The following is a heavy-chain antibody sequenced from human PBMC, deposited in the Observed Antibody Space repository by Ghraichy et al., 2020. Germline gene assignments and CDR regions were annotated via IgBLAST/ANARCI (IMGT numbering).Heavy chain of an antibody. V-gene: IGHV1-69*06. CDR1: GGTFSSYA. Sequence: SVKVSCKASGGTFSSYAISWVRQAPGQGLEWMGGIIPIFGTANYAQKFQGRVTITADKSTSTAYMELSSLRSEDTAVYYCARARYYDNRGEYYFDYWGQGTLVTVSS. CDR2: IIPIFGTA. D-gene: IGHD3-22*01. J-gene: IGHJ4*02. CDR3: ARARYYDNRGEYYFDY.